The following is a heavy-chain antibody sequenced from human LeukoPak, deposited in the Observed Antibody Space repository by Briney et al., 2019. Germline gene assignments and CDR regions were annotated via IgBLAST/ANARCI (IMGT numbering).Heavy chain of an antibody. D-gene: IGHD2-2*01. CDR1: GLTFSYYD. V-gene: IGHV3-23*01. J-gene: IGHJ6*03. Sequence: GGSLRLSCAASGLTFSYYDMSWVRQAPGKGLEWVASITLSGGSTFYADSAKGRFTISRDNSKNTLYLQMNSLSAEDTAVYYCAKRGNPAVGHHYLDVWGKGTTVSVSS. CDR3: AKRGNPAVGHHYLDV. CDR2: ITLSGGST.